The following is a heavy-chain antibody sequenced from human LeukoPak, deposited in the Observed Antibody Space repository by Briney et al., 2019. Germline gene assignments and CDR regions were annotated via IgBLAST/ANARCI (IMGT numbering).Heavy chain of an antibody. Sequence: SETLSLTCAVYGGSFSGYYWSWIRQPPGKGLGWIGEINHSGSTNYNPSLKSRVTISVDTSKNQFSLKLSSVTAADTAVYYCARGPRRATVTTLGFDPWGQGTLVTVSS. CDR3: ARGPRRATVTTLGFDP. CDR1: GGSFSGYY. D-gene: IGHD4-17*01. J-gene: IGHJ5*02. V-gene: IGHV4-34*01. CDR2: INHSGST.